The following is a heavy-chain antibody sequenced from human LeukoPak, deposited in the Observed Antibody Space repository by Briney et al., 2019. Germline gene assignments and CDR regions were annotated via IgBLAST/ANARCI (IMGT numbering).Heavy chain of an antibody. D-gene: IGHD1-1*01. J-gene: IGHJ3*02. V-gene: IGHV3-15*01. CDR2: IKSETDGGTT. CDR1: GFTFSNAW. Sequence: GGSLRLSCAASGFTFSNAWMSWVRQAPGKGLEWVGRIKSETDGGTTDYAAPVKGRFTISRDDSKNTLYLQMHSLKTEDTAVYYCIGTDAFDIWGQGTMVTVSS. CDR3: IGTDAFDI.